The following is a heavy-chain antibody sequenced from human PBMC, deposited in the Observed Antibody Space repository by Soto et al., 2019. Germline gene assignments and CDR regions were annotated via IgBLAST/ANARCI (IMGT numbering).Heavy chain of an antibody. Sequence: SCKASGYTFTSYGISWIRQPPGKELEWIGYIYYSGSTNYNPSLKSRVTISVDTSKNQFSLKLSSVTAADTAVYYCARDLEGMDVWGQGTTVTVSS. J-gene: IGHJ6*02. CDR3: ARDLEGMDV. V-gene: IGHV4-59*01. CDR1: GYTFTSYG. CDR2: IYYSGST.